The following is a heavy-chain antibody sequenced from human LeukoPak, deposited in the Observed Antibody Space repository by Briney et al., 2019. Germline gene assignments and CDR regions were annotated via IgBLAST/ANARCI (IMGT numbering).Heavy chain of an antibody. Sequence: ASVKVSCKASGYTFTSYAMHWVRQAPGQRLEWMGWINAGNGNTKYSQKFQGRATITRDTSASTAYMELSSLRSEDTAVYYCARVGATVPRYFDYWGQGTLVTVSS. D-gene: IGHD1-26*01. CDR1: GYTFTSYA. CDR3: ARVGATVPRYFDY. V-gene: IGHV1-3*01. CDR2: INAGNGNT. J-gene: IGHJ4*02.